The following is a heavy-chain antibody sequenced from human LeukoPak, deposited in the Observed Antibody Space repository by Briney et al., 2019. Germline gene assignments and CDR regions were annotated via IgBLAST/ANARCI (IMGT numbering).Heavy chain of an antibody. J-gene: IGHJ5*02. V-gene: IGHV3-23*01. CDR1: GFTFSSYA. D-gene: IGHD4-11*01. CDR3: AKGLLQSSLGWNWFDP. Sequence: PGGSLRLSCAASGFTFSSYAMSWVRQAPGKGLEWVSAISGSGGSTYYADSVKGRFTISRDNSKNTLYLQMNSLRAEDTAVYYCAKGLLQSSLGWNWFDPWGQGTLVTVSS. CDR2: ISGSGGST.